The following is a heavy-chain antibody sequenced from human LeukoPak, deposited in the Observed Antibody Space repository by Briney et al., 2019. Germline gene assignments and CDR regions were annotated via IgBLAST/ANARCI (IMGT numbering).Heavy chain of an antibody. J-gene: IGHJ5*02. CDR2: INPNSGDT. CDR3: ARGVSGSYYDWYDP. CDR1: GYTFTGYY. D-gene: IGHD3-10*01. V-gene: IGHV1-2*02. Sequence: ASVKVSCKASGYTFTGYYMHWVRQAPGQGLEWMGWINPNSGDTNYAQNFQGRFTMTRDTSISTAYMELSRLRADDTAVYYCARGVSGSYYDWYDPWGQRTLVTVSS.